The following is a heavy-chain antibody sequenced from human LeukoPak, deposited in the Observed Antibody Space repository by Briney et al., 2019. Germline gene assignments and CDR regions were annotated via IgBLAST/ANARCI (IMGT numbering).Heavy chain of an antibody. V-gene: IGHV3-9*01. Sequence: GRSLRLSCAASGFTFDDYAMHWVRQAPGKGLEWVSGISWNSGSIGYADSVKGRFTISRDNAKNSLYLQMNSLRAEDTALYYCAKDMSGDYGYYYGMDVWGQGTTVTVSS. CDR2: ISWNSGSI. CDR3: AKDMSGDYGYYYGMDV. CDR1: GFTFDDYA. D-gene: IGHD4-17*01. J-gene: IGHJ6*02.